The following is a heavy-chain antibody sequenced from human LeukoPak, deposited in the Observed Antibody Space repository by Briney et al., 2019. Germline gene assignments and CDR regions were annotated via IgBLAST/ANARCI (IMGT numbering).Heavy chain of an antibody. J-gene: IGHJ4*02. CDR1: GFTVSSNY. D-gene: IGHD3-10*01. Sequence: PGGSLRLSCAASGFTVSSNYMSWVRQAPGKGLEWVSVIYSGGSTYYADSVKGRFTISRDNSKNTLYLQMNSLRAEDTAVYYCARSAHTAALLWPVHFDYWGQGTLVTVSS. CDR3: ARSAHTAALLWPVHFDY. V-gene: IGHV3-53*01. CDR2: IYSGGST.